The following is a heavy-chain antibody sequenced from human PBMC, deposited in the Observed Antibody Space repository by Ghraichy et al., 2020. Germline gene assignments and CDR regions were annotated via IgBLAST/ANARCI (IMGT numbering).Heavy chain of an antibody. Sequence: SETLSLTCAVYGGSFSGYYWSWIRQPPGKGLEWIGEISESGSTTYNPSLKSRVTISGDTSKNQFSLKLSSVTAADTAVYYCARGTVVVPAAIPLHWGQGTLVTVSS. J-gene: IGHJ4*02. CDR2: ISESGST. CDR3: ARGTVVVPAAIPLH. CDR1: GGSFSGYY. D-gene: IGHD2-2*01. V-gene: IGHV4-34*01.